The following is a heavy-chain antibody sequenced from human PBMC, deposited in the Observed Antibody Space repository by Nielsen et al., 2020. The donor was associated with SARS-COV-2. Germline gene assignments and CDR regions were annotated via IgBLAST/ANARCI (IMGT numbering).Heavy chain of an antibody. CDR1: GFTFDDYA. Sequence: SLKISCAASGFTFDDYAMRWVRQAPGKGLEWVSGISWNSGSIGYADSVKGRFTISRDNAKNSLYLQMNSLRAEDTALYYCATLVRGPDGGMDVWGQGTTVTVSS. CDR3: ATLVRGPDGGMDV. D-gene: IGHD3-10*01. J-gene: IGHJ6*02. CDR2: ISWNSGSI. V-gene: IGHV3-9*01.